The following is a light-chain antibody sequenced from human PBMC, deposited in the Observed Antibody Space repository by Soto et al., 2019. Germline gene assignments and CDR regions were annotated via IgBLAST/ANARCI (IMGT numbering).Light chain of an antibody. V-gene: IGKV1-27*01. CDR2: AAS. J-gene: IGKJ1*01. CDR1: QGINNY. Sequence: DVQMTQSPSSLSAFVGDRVTITCRASQGINNYLAWYQHKPGKVPKLLIYAASPLQSGVPSRFSGSGSGTDFPLTISSLEPEDVAPCYCQKYNSARWTCGRGTKVEIK. CDR3: QKYNSARWT.